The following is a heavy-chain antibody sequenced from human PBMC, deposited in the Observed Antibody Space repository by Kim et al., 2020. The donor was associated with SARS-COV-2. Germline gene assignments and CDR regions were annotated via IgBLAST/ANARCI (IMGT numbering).Heavy chain of an antibody. CDR1: GFTFSSYA. V-gene: IGHV3-23*01. CDR3: AKGDAFLMDV. Sequence: GGSLRLSCAASGFTFSSYAMTWVRQAPGKGLEWVSCISISGDATYYADSVKGRFAMSRDNSKHTLYLQMNSLRAEDTAVYYCAKGDAFLMDVWGQGTTVTVSS. CDR2: ISISGDAT. J-gene: IGHJ6*02. D-gene: IGHD2-2*01.